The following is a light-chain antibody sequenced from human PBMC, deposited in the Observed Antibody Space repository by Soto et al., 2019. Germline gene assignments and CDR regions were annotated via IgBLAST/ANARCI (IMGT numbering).Light chain of an antibody. CDR1: GSYNF. CDR2: EGN. J-gene: IGLJ2*01. CDR3: CSFSNNHVV. V-gene: IGLV2-23*01. Sequence: QSVLTQPASVSGSPGQSITVTCSGAGSYNFVSWYQQHPGKAPRLMIYEGNERPSGVSRRFSGSRSGNTASLTISDLQADDEADYFCCSFSNNHVVFGGGTKVTVL.